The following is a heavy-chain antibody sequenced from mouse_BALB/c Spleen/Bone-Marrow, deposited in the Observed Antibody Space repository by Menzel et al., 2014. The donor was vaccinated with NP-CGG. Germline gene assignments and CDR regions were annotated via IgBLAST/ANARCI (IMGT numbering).Heavy chain of an antibody. J-gene: IGHJ4*01. Sequence: QVQLQQSGAELVRPGASVKLSCKASGYTFTSYWMNWVKQRPEQGLEWIGRIDPYDSETHYNQKFEDKAILTVDKSSSTAYMQLSSLTSEDSAVYYCARRRGTMITTRDAMDYWGQGTSVTVSS. CDR3: ARRRGTMITTRDAMDY. CDR2: IDPYDSET. D-gene: IGHD2-4*01. V-gene: IGHV1-52*01. CDR1: GYTFTSYW.